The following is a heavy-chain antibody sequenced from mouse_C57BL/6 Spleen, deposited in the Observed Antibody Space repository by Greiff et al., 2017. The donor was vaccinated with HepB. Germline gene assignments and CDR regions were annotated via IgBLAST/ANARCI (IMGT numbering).Heavy chain of an antibody. CDR2: IHPNSGST. D-gene: IGHD1-1*01. CDR3: AIYYYGSSLGWYFDV. V-gene: IGHV1-64*01. Sequence: QVQLQQSGAELVKPGASVKLSCKASGYTFTSYWMHWVKQRPGQGLEWIGMIHPNSGSTNYNEKFKSKATLTVDKSSSTAYMQLSSLTSEDSAVYYCAIYYYGSSLGWYFDVWGTGTTVTVSS. CDR1: GYTFTSYW. J-gene: IGHJ1*03.